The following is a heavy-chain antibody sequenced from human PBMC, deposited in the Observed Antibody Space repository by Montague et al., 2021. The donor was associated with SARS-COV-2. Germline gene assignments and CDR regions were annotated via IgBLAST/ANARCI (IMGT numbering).Heavy chain of an antibody. D-gene: IGHD3-9*01. CDR3: ARTPTGYFGWLLHFDY. J-gene: IGHJ4*02. CDR2: IKQDGSEK. CDR1: GFTFSSYW. V-gene: IGHV3-7*01. Sequence: SRRLSWAASGFTFSSYWMSWVRQAPGKGLEWVANIKQDGSEKYYVDSVKGRFTISRDNAKNSLYLQMNSLRAEDTAVYYCARTPTGYFGWLLHFDYWGQGTLVTVSS.